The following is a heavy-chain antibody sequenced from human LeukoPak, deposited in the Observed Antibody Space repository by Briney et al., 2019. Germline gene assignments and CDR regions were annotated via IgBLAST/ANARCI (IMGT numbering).Heavy chain of an antibody. CDR1: GGSISSYY. CDR2: IYYSGGN. CDR3: ARDGLFDSSGYYIDS. J-gene: IGHJ4*02. V-gene: IGHV4-59*01. Sequence: PSETLSLTCTVSGGSISSYYWSWIRQPPGGVLEWIGSIYYSGGNKNNRSLMGRLTISVARAQSQFSLSLTSVTAADTAVYYCARDGLFDSSGYYIDSWGQGTLVIVSS. D-gene: IGHD3-22*01.